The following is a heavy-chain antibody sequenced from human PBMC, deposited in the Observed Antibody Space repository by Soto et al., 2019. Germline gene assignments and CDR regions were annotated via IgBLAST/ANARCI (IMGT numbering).Heavy chain of an antibody. Sequence: GASVKVSCKASGGTFSSYAISWVRQAPGQGIEWMGGIIPIFGTANYAQKFQGRVTITADESTSTAYMELSSLRSEDTAVYYCARRGGSYLSFDYWGQGTLVTVSS. V-gene: IGHV1-69*13. CDR3: ARRGGSYLSFDY. J-gene: IGHJ4*02. CDR1: GGTFSSYA. CDR2: IIPIFGTA. D-gene: IGHD1-26*01.